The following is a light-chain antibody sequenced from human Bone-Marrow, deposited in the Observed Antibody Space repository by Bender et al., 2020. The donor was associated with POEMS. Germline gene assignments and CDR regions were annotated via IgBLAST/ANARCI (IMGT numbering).Light chain of an antibody. CDR1: SSDVGGYNY. J-gene: IGLJ2*01. CDR3: SSYTRSTTVV. CDR2: DVT. Sequence: QSALTQPASVSGSPGQSITISCSGTSSDVGGYNYVSWYQQHPGKVPKLMIYDVTKRPSGVSYRFSGSKSGNTASLTISGLQAEDEADYYCSSYTRSTTVVFGGGTKLTVL. V-gene: IGLV2-14*01.